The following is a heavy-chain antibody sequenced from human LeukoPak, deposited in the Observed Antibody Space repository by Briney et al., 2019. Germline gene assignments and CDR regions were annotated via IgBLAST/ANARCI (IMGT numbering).Heavy chain of an antibody. CDR2: ISWNSGSI. CDR1: GFTFDDYA. Sequence: GRSLRLSCAASGFTFDDYAMHWVRQAPGKGLEWVSGISWNSGSIGYADSVKGRFTISRDNAKNSLYLQMNSLRAEDMALYYCAKATYSGSYGFDYWGQGTLATVSS. D-gene: IGHD1-26*01. V-gene: IGHV3-9*03. CDR3: AKATYSGSYGFDY. J-gene: IGHJ4*02.